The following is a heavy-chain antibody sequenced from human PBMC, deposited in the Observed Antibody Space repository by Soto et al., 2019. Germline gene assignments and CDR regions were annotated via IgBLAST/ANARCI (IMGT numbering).Heavy chain of an antibody. CDR3: ATISFRALNMRPFNI. J-gene: IGHJ3*02. CDR2: IKGDGSEE. V-gene: IGHV3-7*01. CDR1: GFSFSSYW. D-gene: IGHD2-21*01. Sequence: EVQLVESGGGLVQPGESLRLSCAASGFSFSSYWMSWVRQAPGKGLEWVANIKGDGSEENYVDSLKGRFTISRDNARNTLFLKRDSLRAEDTAVYYWATISFRALNMRPFNIGGRGTMVTFSS.